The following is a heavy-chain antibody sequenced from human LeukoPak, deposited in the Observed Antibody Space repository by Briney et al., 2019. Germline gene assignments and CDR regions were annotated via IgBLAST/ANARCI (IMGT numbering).Heavy chain of an antibody. CDR3: ARYSSLNPNWFDP. V-gene: IGHV4-34*12. D-gene: IGHD6-13*01. Sequence: PSETLSLTCAVSGESFNDYYWNWIRQPPGKGLEWIGEIIHSGGTNYNPSLKSRVTISVDTSKNQFSLKLSSVTAADTAVYYCARYSSLNPNWFDPWGQGTLVTVSS. CDR1: GESFNDYY. CDR2: IIHSGGT. J-gene: IGHJ5*02.